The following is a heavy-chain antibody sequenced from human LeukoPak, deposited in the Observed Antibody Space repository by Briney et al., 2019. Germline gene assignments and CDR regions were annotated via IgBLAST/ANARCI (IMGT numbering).Heavy chain of an antibody. CDR1: GFTFSSFA. Sequence: GGSLRLSCAASGFTFSSFAMHWVRQAPGKGLEWVAVISSDGNNKFFADSVRGRFTISRDNSKNTLSLQMNSLRAEDTAVYYCAKDAYGPGSYYKGHFDYWGQGTLVTVSS. V-gene: IGHV3-30-3*01. J-gene: IGHJ4*02. CDR2: ISSDGNNK. D-gene: IGHD3-10*01. CDR3: AKDAYGPGSYYKGHFDY.